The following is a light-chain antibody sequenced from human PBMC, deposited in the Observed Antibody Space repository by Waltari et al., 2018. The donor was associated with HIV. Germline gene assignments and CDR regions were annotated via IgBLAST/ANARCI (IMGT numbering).Light chain of an antibody. CDR3: SSFSDNNRIV. CDR2: AVN. Sequence: QSALTQPLSASGSPGQSVAISCTGTSSDVGGYNSVSWHQQHPGKAPKLLIYAVNKRPSGVPDRFSGSKSGNTASLTVSGLQVDDEADYYCSSFSDNNRIVFGTGTRVTVL. J-gene: IGLJ1*01. V-gene: IGLV2-8*01. CDR1: SSDVGGYNS.